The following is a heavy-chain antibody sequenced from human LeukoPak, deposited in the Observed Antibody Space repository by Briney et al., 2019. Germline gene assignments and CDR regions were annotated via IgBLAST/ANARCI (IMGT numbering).Heavy chain of an antibody. D-gene: IGHD3-22*01. Sequence: SETLSLTCAVYGGSFSGYYWTWIRQSPGKGLEWIGEINPSGSTYYNPSLKSRLTISRDTSKNQFSLRLSSVTAADTAVYYCARGRQEISMILVVMTGVSYYLDVWGIGTTVTVS. J-gene: IGHJ6*03. CDR1: GGSFSGYY. V-gene: IGHV4-34*01. CDR2: INPSGST. CDR3: ARGRQEISMILVVMTGVSYYLDV.